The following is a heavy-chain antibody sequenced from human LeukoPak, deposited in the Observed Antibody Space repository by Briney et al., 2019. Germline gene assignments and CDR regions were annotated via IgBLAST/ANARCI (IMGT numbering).Heavy chain of an antibody. J-gene: IGHJ4*02. CDR2: IYYSGST. D-gene: IGHD3-22*01. V-gene: IGHV4-59*01. CDR3: ARYYYDSSGYYYDY. Sequence: SETLSLTCTVSGGSIGSYYWSWIRQPPGKGLEWIGCIYYSGSTNYNPSLKSRVTISVDTSKNQFSLKLSSVTAADTAVYYCARYYYDSSGYYYDYWGQGTLVTVSS. CDR1: GGSIGSYY.